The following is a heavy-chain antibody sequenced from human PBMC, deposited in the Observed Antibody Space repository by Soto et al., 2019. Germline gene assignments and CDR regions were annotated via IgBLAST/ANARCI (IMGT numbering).Heavy chain of an antibody. J-gene: IGHJ4*02. D-gene: IGHD4-17*01. CDR2: TYYSGNT. CDR3: ARRTYGDFATNGFDY. V-gene: IGHV4-31*03. CDR1: GGSISSGGYY. Sequence: LSLTCTVSGGSISSGGYYWNWIRQHPGKGLEWIGYTYYSGNTYYNPSLNSRVTISADTSKNQFYLKLTSVTATDAAVYYCARRTYGDFATNGFDYWGRGTLVTVSS.